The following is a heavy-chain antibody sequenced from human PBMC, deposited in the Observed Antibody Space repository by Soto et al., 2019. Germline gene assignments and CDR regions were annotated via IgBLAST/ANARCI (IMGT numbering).Heavy chain of an antibody. Sequence: EVQLVESVGGLVQPGGSLRLSCEAYGFSFSTYWMIWVRQAPGKGLEWVANINKDGSEKYYVDSVEGRFTISRDNAKNPLNMNNYRLRVEETSVYYYAKEGKSHTCGCRKSVACDNWGQCNLVTVSS. CDR3: AKEGKSHTCGCRKSVACDN. CDR2: INKDGSEK. CDR1: GFSFSTYW. V-gene: IGHV3-7*01. J-gene: IGHJ1*01. D-gene: IGHD6-6*01.